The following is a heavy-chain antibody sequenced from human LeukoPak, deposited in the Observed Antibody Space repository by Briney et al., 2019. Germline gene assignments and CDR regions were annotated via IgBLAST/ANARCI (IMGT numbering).Heavy chain of an antibody. CDR1: GFTFSSYG. V-gene: IGHV3-30*18. CDR2: ISYDGSNK. J-gene: IGHJ4*02. D-gene: IGHD2-2*01. CDR3: AEDQRPIVVPAAMDY. Sequence: GRSLRLSCAASGFTFSSYGMPWVRQAPGKGLEWVAVISYDGSNKYYADSVKGRFTISRDNSKNTLYLQMNSLRAEDTAGYYWAEDQRPIVVPAAMDYWGQGTLVTVSS.